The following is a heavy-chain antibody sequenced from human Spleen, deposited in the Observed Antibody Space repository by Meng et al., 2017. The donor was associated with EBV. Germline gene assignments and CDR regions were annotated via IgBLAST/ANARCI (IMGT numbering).Heavy chain of an antibody. Sequence: QVRLVQSGAEGKNPGASVKVSCKASGYTFSVYDITWVRQAAGQGLEWMGWMNPGSGNTVYAQKFQGRVTMTRNTSITTAYMELSNLRSEDAAVYYCARGGIDFWGQGTLVTVSS. CDR1: GYTFSVYD. J-gene: IGHJ4*02. CDR2: MNPGSGNT. V-gene: IGHV1-8*01. CDR3: ARGGIDF.